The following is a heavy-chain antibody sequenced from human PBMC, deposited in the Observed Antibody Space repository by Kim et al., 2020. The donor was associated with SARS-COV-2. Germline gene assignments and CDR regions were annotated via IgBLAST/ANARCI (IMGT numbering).Heavy chain of an antibody. CDR2: ISYDGSNK. J-gene: IGHJ4*02. D-gene: IGHD1-26*01. V-gene: IGHV3-30-3*01. Sequence: GGSLRLSCAASGFTFSSYAMHWVRQAPGKGLEWVAVISYDGSNKYYADSVKGRFTISRDNSKNTLYLQMNSLRAEDTAVYYCARDRGGGPRMGATQVPPDYWGQGTLVTVSS. CDR3: ARDRGGGPRMGATQVPPDY. CDR1: GFTFSSYA.